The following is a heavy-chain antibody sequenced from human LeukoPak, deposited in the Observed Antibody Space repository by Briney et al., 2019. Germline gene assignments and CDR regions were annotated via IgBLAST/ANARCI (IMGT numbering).Heavy chain of an antibody. D-gene: IGHD6-13*01. CDR3: ARDLGAAAGPLDYYGMDV. V-gene: IGHV3-48*04. CDR2: ISSSSSTI. CDR1: GFTFSSYS. Sequence: PGGSLRLSCAASGFTFSSYSMNWVRQAPGKGLEWVSYISSSSSTIYYADSVKGRFTISRDNAKNSPYLQMNSLRAEDTAVYYCARDLGAAAGPLDYYGMDVWGQGTTVTVSS. J-gene: IGHJ6*02.